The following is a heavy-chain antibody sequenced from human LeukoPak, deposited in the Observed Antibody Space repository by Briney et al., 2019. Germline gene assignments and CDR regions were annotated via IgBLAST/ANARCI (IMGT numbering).Heavy chain of an antibody. CDR1: GFTFSSYA. CDR3: VKDSRVRSSGWYGDY. V-gene: IGHV3-23*01. D-gene: IGHD6-19*01. J-gene: IGHJ4*02. Sequence: PGGSLRLSCAASGFTFSSYAMAWVRQAPGKGLEWVSSITTTSSTYYADSVKGRFTVSRDNSKNALSLQMKSLRAENTAVYYCVKDSRVRSSGWYGDYWAREPWSLSPQ. CDR2: ITTTSST.